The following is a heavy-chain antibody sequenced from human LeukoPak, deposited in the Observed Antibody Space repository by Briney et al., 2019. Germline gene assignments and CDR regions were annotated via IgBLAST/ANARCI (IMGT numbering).Heavy chain of an antibody. Sequence: GGSLGLSCTASGFTFGDYAMSWIRQAPGKGLEWVGFIRSKAYGETADYAASVKGRFTISRDDSKAIAYLQMNSLKTEDTAVYHCTRDRGAYNLYDYWGQGTLVTVSS. J-gene: IGHJ4*02. D-gene: IGHD1-1*01. CDR2: IRSKAYGETA. CDR1: GFTFGDYA. CDR3: TRDRGAYNLYDY. V-gene: IGHV3-49*03.